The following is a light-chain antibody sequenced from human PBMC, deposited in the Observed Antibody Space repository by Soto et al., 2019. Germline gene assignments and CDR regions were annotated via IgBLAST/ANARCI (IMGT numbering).Light chain of an antibody. CDR1: QDISNY. CDR2: DAS. CDR3: LQHNSYPIT. J-gene: IGKJ5*01. V-gene: IGKV1-33*01. Sequence: DIQMTQSASSLSASVGDRVTITCQASQDISNYLNWYQQKPGKAPKLLIYDASNLETGVPSRFSGSRSGTEFTLTISSLQPEDFGTYYCLQHNSYPITFGQGTRLEI.